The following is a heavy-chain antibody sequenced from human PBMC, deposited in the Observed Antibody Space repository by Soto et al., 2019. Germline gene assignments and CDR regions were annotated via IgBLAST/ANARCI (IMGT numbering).Heavy chain of an antibody. Sequence: GESLKISCEGSGYNLTNFWIHWVRQLPGKGLEWMGRIDPRDSETNYSPSFQGHVTISTAKSVTTAYLQWSSLKASDTALYYCARREYSYSRGSFDYWGHGTLVTVSS. D-gene: IGHD3-22*01. V-gene: IGHV5-10-1*01. CDR3: ARREYSYSRGSFDY. CDR1: GYNLTNFW. J-gene: IGHJ4*01. CDR2: IDPRDSET.